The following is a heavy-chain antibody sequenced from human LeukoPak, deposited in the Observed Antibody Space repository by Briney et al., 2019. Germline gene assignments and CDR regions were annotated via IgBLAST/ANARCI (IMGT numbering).Heavy chain of an antibody. CDR2: ISGSGAST. CDR1: RFIFSNYA. D-gene: IGHD2-2*01. J-gene: IGHJ5*02. V-gene: IGHV3-23*01. Sequence: GGSLRLSCAASRFIFSNYAMSWVRQAPGKGLEWVSAISGSGASTHYADSVKGRFTISRDNSKNTLYLQMNSLRAEDTAVYYCAKSPDPDNTSPDGWFDPWGQGTLVTVSS. CDR3: AKSPDPDNTSPDGWFDP.